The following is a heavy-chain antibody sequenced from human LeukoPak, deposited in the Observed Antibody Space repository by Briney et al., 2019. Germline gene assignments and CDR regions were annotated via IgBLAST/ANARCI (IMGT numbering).Heavy chain of an antibody. J-gene: IGHJ6*03. CDR3: AKDGAVAGVYYYYMDV. V-gene: IGHV3-23*01. CDR1: GFTFSSYG. D-gene: IGHD6-19*01. CDR2: VSGSGGST. Sequence: GGSLRLSCAAFGFTFSSYGMSWVRHAPGKGLEWVSAVSGSGGSTYYADSVKGRFTISRDNSKNTLYLQMNSLRAEDTAVYYCAKDGAVAGVYYYYMDVWGKGTTVTISS.